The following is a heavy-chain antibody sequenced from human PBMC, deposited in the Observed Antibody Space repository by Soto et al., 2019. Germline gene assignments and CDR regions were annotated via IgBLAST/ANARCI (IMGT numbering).Heavy chain of an antibody. D-gene: IGHD3-10*01. J-gene: IGHJ6*02. CDR1: GYTFTGYY. CDR3: ACYMVRGAEVYYDMDV. Sequence: ASVKVSCKASGYTFTGYYMHWVRQAPGQGLEWMGWINPNSGGTNYEQKFQGRVTMTRDTSVSTAYMELRRLRSDDTAVYSCACYMVRGAEVYYDMDVWGQGTTVTVSS. V-gene: IGHV1-2*02. CDR2: INPNSGGT.